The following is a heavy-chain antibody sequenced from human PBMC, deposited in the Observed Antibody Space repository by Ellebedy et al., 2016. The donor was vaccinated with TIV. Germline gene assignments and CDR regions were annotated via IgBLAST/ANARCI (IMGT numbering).Heavy chain of an antibody. Sequence: GESLKISCAVSAITLSFCDIHWVRQAPGKGLEWVALLKSDGIKPYYTDSVKGRFTLSRDISSNTLYLQMTSLRVEDTALYYCATQSGDTLRHSLDCWGQGTLVTVSS. CDR2: LKSDGIKP. CDR3: ATQSGDTLRHSLDC. D-gene: IGHD2-21*02. J-gene: IGHJ4*02. V-gene: IGHV3-33*05. CDR1: AITLSFCD.